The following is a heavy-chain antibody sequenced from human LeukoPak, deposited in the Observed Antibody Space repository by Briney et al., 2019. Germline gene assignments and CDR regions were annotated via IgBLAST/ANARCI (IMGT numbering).Heavy chain of an antibody. V-gene: IGHV1-18*04. D-gene: IGHD3-9*01. CDR1: GYTFTSYG. Sequence: ASVKVSCKASGYTFTSYGISWVRQAPGQGLEWMGWISAYNGNTNYAQKLQGRVTMTTGTSTSTAYMELRSLRSDDTAVYYCAGSYDILTGYYPEYYFGYWGQGTLVTVSS. CDR2: ISAYNGNT. CDR3: AGSYDILTGYYPEYYFGY. J-gene: IGHJ4*02.